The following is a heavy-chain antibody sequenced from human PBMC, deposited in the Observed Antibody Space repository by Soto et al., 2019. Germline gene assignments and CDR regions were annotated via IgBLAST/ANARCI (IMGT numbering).Heavy chain of an antibody. J-gene: IGHJ4*02. Sequence: QVQLVESGGGVVQPGRSLRLSCAASGFTFSSYGMHWVRQAPGKGLEWEAVISYDGSNKYYADSVKGRFTISRDNSKNTLYLQMNSLRAEDTAVYYCAKEAFVVVTAPDFDYWGQGTLVTVSS. CDR3: AKEAFVVVTAPDFDY. D-gene: IGHD2-21*02. V-gene: IGHV3-30*18. CDR1: GFTFSSYG. CDR2: ISYDGSNK.